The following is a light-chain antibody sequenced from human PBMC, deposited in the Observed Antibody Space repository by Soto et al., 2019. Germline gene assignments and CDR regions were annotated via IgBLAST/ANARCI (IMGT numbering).Light chain of an antibody. CDR3: QQYKSLLWT. V-gene: IGKV3-15*01. J-gene: IGKJ1*01. CDR1: QSVSSK. Sequence: EIVMTQSPATLSVSPGEGATLSCRASQSVSSKLAWYQQKPGQAPRLLIYGASTRATGIPARFSGSGSGTEFTLIISSLHSEESAVYYCQQYKSLLWTFGQGTKVEIK. CDR2: GAS.